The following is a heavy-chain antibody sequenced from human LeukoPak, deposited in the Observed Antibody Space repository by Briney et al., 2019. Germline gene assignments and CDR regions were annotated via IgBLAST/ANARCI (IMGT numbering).Heavy chain of an antibody. V-gene: IGHV4-59*08. CDR1: GGSISSYY. CDR3: ARQGRDGSGSYYQYYYYYGMDV. J-gene: IGHJ6*02. D-gene: IGHD3-10*01. Sequence: SETLSLTCTVSGGSISSYYWSWIRQPPGKGLEWIGYIYYSGSTNYNPSLKSRVTISVDTSKNQFSLKLSSVTAADTAAYYCARQGRDGSGSYYQYYYYYGMDVWGQGTTVTVSS. CDR2: IYYSGST.